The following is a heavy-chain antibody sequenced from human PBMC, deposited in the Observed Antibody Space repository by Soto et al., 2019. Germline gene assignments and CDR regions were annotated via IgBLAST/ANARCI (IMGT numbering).Heavy chain of an antibody. CDR1: GGTINSNA. CDR3: AGGFVVVVAAPYFDY. V-gene: IGHV1-69*13. D-gene: IGHD2-15*01. J-gene: IGHJ4*02. Sequence: GASVXVTSKASGGTINSNAISWVRQAQGQGLEWMGGIIPIFGTANYAQKFQGRVTITADESTSTAYMELSSLRSEDTAVYYCAGGFVVVVAAPYFDYWGQGTLVTVSS. CDR2: IIPIFGTA.